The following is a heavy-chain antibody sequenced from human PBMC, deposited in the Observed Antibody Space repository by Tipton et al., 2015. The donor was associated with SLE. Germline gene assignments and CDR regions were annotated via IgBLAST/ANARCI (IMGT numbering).Heavy chain of an antibody. D-gene: IGHD6-19*01. J-gene: IGHJ6*02. V-gene: IGHV5-51*03. CDR1: GYSFTSYW. Sequence: QSGAEVKKPGESLKISCKGSGYSFTSYWIGWVRQMPGKGLEWMGIIYPGDSDTRYSPSFQGHVTISADKSISTAYLQWSSLKASDTAMYYCARKGAVAEVYYYGMDVWGQGTTVTVSS. CDR3: ARKGAVAEVYYYGMDV. CDR2: IYPGDSDT.